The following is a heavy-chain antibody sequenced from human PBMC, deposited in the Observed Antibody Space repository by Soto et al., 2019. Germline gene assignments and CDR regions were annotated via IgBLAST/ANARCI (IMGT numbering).Heavy chain of an antibody. J-gene: IGHJ4*02. Sequence: QVQLVQSGAEVKKPGSSVKVSCKASGGTFNNYAISWVRQAPGQGLEWMGGIIPIIGTADYAHKFQGRLAISADESTGTTFMELSSLRSEDTALYYCASGGVDVVATSAFDYWVQGTLVTVSS. CDR2: IIPIIGTA. CDR3: ASGGVDVVATSAFDY. D-gene: IGHD5-12*01. V-gene: IGHV1-69*01. CDR1: GGTFNNYA.